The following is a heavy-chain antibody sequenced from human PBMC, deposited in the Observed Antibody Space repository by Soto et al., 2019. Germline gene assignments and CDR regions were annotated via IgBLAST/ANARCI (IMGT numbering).Heavy chain of an antibody. CDR1: GNTFPNYA. J-gene: IGHJ4*02. V-gene: IGHV1-3*01. Sequence: GASGKVSCKGSGNTFPNYAMDWGSQAPGKRLEWMGWINAGNGNTKYSQKFQGRVTITRDTSASTAYMELSSLRSEDTAVYYCARGGGIVVVTAPYDHWGQGTLVTVSS. CDR2: INAGNGNT. D-gene: IGHD2-21*02. CDR3: ARGGGIVVVTAPYDH.